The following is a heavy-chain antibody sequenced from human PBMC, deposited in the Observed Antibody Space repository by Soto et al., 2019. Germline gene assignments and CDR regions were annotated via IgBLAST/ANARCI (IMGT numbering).Heavy chain of an antibody. CDR1: GGSISSYY. J-gene: IGHJ4*02. CDR2: IYYSGST. V-gene: IGHV4-59*01. CDR3: ARGMTQWLVRGVFDY. D-gene: IGHD6-19*01. Sequence: SETLSLTCTVSGGSISSYYCSWIRQPPGKGLEWIGYIYYSGSTNYNPSLKSRVTISVDTSKNQFSLKLSSVTAADTAVYYCARGMTQWLVRGVFDYWGQGTLVTVSS.